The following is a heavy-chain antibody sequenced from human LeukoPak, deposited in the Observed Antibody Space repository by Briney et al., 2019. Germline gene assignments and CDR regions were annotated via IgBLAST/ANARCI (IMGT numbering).Heavy chain of an antibody. CDR3: ARAGSGWSFDY. Sequence: SETLSLTCTVSGGSISLYYWTWIRQSPGKGLEWIGYNSSSGNTNYNPSLKSRVTISVDMSKNQFSLRLSSVTAADTAVYCCARAGSGWSFDYWGQGSLVTVSS. J-gene: IGHJ4*02. CDR2: NSSSGNT. CDR1: GGSISLYY. V-gene: IGHV4-59*01. D-gene: IGHD6-19*01.